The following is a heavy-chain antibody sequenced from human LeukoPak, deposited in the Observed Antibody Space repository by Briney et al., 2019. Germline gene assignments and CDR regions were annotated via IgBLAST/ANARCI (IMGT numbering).Heavy chain of an antibody. V-gene: IGHV3-23*01. J-gene: IGHJ4*02. CDR2: ISGSGGST. CDR1: GFTFSSYA. CDR3: AKDRPNYYGNNGHYYRQNGDN. Sequence: GGSLRLSCAASGFTFSSYAMSWVRQAPGKGLEWVSAISGSGGSTYYADSVKGRFTISRDNSKNTLYLQMNSLRAEDTAVYYCAKDRPNYYGNNGHYYRQNGDNWGQGTLVTVSS. D-gene: IGHD3-22*01.